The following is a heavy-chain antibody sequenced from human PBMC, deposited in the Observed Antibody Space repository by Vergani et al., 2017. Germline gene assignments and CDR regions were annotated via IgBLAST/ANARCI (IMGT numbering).Heavy chain of an antibody. J-gene: IGHJ6*03. CDR2: IFPSGNS. D-gene: IGHD3-16*02. V-gene: IGHV4-30-2*01. CDR1: GDSITNGGFS. Sequence: QLQLQESGSGLVKPSQTLSLTCAVSGDSITNGGFSWNWIRQPPGKGPEWIGYIFPSGNSDYNPSLKNRVSISLDKSKNQFSLWVNSVTAADTAVYFCAIASLRARVGYYYYMDVWGKGKTVVVSS. CDR3: AIASLRARVGYYYYMDV.